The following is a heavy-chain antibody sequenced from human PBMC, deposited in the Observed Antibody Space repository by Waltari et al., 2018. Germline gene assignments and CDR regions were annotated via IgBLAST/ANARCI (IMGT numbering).Heavy chain of an antibody. CDR1: GFIVSSYR. CDR2: IYSGGST. V-gene: IGHV3-66*01. Sequence: EVHLVESGGGLVHPGGSLSVSCEVPGFIVSSYRMRWVRQPPGEGLEWVSVIYSGGSTFYSGSVTGRFTISRDNSYNTLFLDMRNLRTEDTATYYCAREMDGGYLDIWGQGTLVTVSS. CDR3: AREMDGGYLDI. J-gene: IGHJ4*02. D-gene: IGHD4-17*01.